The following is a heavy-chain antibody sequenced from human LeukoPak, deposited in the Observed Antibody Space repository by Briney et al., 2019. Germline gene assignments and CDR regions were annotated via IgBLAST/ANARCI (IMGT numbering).Heavy chain of an antibody. CDR2: ISSSSSYI. V-gene: IGHV3-21*01. CDR1: GLTFSSYS. Sequence: GGSLRLSCAASGLTFSSYSMNWVRQAPGKGLEWVSSISSSSSYIYYADSVKGRFTISRDNAKNSLYLQMNSLRAEDSAVYHCTRGPTLIGVAGTWPLDDWGQGTLVTVSS. J-gene: IGHJ4*02. CDR3: TRGPTLIGVAGTWPLDD. D-gene: IGHD6-19*01.